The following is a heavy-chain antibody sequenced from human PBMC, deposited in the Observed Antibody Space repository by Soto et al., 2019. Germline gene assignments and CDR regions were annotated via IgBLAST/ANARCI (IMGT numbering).Heavy chain of an antibody. V-gene: IGHV3-23*01. J-gene: IGHJ4*02. CDR3: AMFTAEVADLYSAY. Sequence: EVQPLESGGGLVQPGGSLRLSCEASGFTFSTYTMSWVRQDPGKGLEWVSGISGTGRSTFYADSVKGRFTISRDNSNNALYLRMNSLRVKNTALYYCAMFTAEVADLYSAYWGQGTPVTVSS. D-gene: IGHD6-13*01. CDR1: GFTFSTYT. CDR2: ISGTGRST.